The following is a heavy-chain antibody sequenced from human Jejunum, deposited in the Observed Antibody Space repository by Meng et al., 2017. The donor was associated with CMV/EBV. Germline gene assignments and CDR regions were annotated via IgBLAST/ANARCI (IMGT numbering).Heavy chain of an antibody. CDR2: IYYSGDT. D-gene: IGHD6-6*01. J-gene: IGHJ6*02. Sequence: PGASVSSGSYFWSWIRQPPGKGLESIGYIYYSGDTNYNASLKSRATISVDTSKNQFSLRLTSVTAADTAVYYCARVVLYHYGMDVWGHGTTVTVSS. V-gene: IGHV4-61*01. CDR1: GASVSSGSYF. CDR3: ARVVLYHYGMDV.